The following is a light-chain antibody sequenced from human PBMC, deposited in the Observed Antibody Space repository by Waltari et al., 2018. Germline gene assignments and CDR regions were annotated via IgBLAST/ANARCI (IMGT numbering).Light chain of an antibody. CDR3: QQYYSTPPRT. Sequence: VLYSSNNKNYLAWYQQKPGQPPKLLMYWASTRESGVPDRFSGSGSGTDFTLTISSLQAEDVAVYYCQQYYSTPPRTFGQGTKVEIK. CDR1: VLYSSNNKNY. CDR2: WAS. J-gene: IGKJ1*01. V-gene: IGKV4-1*01.